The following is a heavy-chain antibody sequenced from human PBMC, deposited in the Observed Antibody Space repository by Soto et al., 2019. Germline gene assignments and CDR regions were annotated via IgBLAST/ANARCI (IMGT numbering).Heavy chain of an antibody. CDR1: GGTFSSYA. D-gene: IGHD5-12*01. V-gene: IGHV1-69*13. CDR2: IIPIFGPP. J-gene: IGHJ6*02. CDR3: SEDSRGRDGYNIGTRDYYGMDV. Sequence: ASVKVFCKASGGTFSSYAISWVRPAPGQGLELMGGIIPIFGPPNYAQRFQDRVTITADESTRTADMEGSSLTSEDTAVYYCSEDSRGRDGYNIGTRDYYGMDVWGQGTTVTVSS.